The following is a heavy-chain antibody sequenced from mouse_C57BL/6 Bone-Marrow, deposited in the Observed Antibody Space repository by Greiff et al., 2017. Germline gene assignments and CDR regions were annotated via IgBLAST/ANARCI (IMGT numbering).Heavy chain of an antibody. CDR3: ARRDDGYYVFAY. D-gene: IGHD2-3*01. CDR2: ISNGGGST. CDR1: GFTFSDYY. J-gene: IGHJ3*01. V-gene: IGHV5-12*01. Sequence: EVQLVESGGGLVQPGGSLKLSCAASGFTFSDYYMYWVRQTPEKRLEWVAYISNGGGSTYYPDTVKGRFTISRDNAKNTLYLQMSRLKSEDTAMYYCARRDDGYYVFAYWGQGTLVTVSA.